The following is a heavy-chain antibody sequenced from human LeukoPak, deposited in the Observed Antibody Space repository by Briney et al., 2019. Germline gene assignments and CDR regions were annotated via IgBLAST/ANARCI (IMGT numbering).Heavy chain of an antibody. Sequence: GGSLRLSCAASGFTFSNYAMSWVRQAPGKGLECVSVISGSGGSTYYADSVKGRFTTSRDNSKNTLYLQMNSLRAEDTAVYYCAKDVWFDPWGQGTLVTVSS. CDR1: GFTFSNYA. J-gene: IGHJ5*02. CDR2: ISGSGGST. V-gene: IGHV3-23*01. CDR3: AKDVWFDP.